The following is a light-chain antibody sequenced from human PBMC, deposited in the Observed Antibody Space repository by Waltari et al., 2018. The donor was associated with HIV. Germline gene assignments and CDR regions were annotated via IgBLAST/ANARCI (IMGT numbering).Light chain of an antibody. J-gene: IGLJ2*01. CDR2: EVS. CDR3: CSYAGSSTSV. Sequence: QSALTQPASVSGSPGQSIPISCTGTRRDVGRYNLFSWYQQHPGKAPKLMIYEVSKRPSGVSNRFSGSKSGNTASLTISGLQAEDEADYYCCSYAGSSTSVFGGGTKLTVL. V-gene: IGLV2-23*02. CDR1: RRDVGRYNL.